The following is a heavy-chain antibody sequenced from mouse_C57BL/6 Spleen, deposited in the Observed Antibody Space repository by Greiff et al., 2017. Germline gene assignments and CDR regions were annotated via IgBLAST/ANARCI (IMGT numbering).Heavy chain of an antibody. CDR2: IHPNSGST. CDR3: ARGEAYGSSYGWYFDV. V-gene: IGHV1-64*01. J-gene: IGHJ1*03. CDR1: GYTFTSYW. D-gene: IGHD1-1*01. Sequence: QVQLQQPGAELVKPGASVKLSCKASGYTFTSYWMHWVKQRPGRGLVWIGMIHPNSGSTNYNEKFKSKATLTVDKSSSTAYMQLSSLTSEDSAVYYCARGEAYGSSYGWYFDVWGTGTTVTVSS.